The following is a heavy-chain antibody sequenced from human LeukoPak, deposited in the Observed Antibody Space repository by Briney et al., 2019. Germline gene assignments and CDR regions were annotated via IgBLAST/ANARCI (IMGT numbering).Heavy chain of an antibody. J-gene: IGHJ2*01. CDR1: GFTFDDYA. D-gene: IGHD1-26*01. Sequence: GGSLRLSCAASGFTFDDYAMHWVRQAPGKGLEWVSGISWNSGSIGYADSVKGRFTISRDNAKNSLYLQMNSLRAEDTALYYCAKDLGAMGRYWYFDPWGRGTLVTVSS. CDR2: ISWNSGSI. V-gene: IGHV3-9*01. CDR3: AKDLGAMGRYWYFDP.